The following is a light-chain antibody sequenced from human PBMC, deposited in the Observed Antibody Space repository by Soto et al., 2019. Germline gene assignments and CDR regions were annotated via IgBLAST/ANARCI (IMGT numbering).Light chain of an antibody. CDR3: QQTHAVPLT. CDR2: GAS. J-gene: IGKJ5*01. V-gene: IGKV1-39*01. Sequence: DVQMTQSPSSLSASVGDRFTITCLASQPISNYLNWYQQKAGEAPKVLIFGASSLQSGVPSKFSGSGYGTDFTLIINNLHPDDFATYYCQQTHAVPLTFGQGTRLEI. CDR1: QPISNY.